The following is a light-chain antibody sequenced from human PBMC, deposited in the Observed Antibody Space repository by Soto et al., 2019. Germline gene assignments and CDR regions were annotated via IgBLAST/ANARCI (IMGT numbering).Light chain of an antibody. CDR3: QQSYSTPYT. J-gene: IGKJ2*01. CDR1: QSISSY. Sequence: DIHMTQSPSSLSASVFDLVTFPCRASQSISSYLNWYQQKPGKAPKLLIYAASSLQSGVPSRFSGSGSGTDFTLTISSLQPEDFATYYCQQSYSTPYTFGQGTKVDIK. CDR2: AAS. V-gene: IGKV1-39*01.